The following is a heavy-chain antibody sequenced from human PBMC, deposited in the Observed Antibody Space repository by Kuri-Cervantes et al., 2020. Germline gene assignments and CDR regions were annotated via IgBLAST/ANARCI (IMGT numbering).Heavy chain of an antibody. D-gene: IGHD6-13*01. CDR1: GGSISSYY. CDR3: AREGIAAAGLHYYGMDV. Sequence: SETLSLTCTVSGGSISSYYRSWIRQPAGKGLEWIGRIYTSGSTNYNPSLKSRVTMSVDTSKNQFSLKLSSVTAADTAVYYCAREGIAAAGLHYYGMDVWGQGTTVTVSS. J-gene: IGHJ6*02. V-gene: IGHV4-4*07. CDR2: IYTSGST.